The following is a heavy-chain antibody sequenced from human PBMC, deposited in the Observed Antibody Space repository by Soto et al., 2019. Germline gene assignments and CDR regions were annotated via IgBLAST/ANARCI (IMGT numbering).Heavy chain of an antibody. CDR3: ARDLFQGVLWFGELLTPYNWFDP. J-gene: IGHJ5*02. CDR1: WYNLTSYC. CDR2: ISAYNGNT. Sequence: ASMKVSLKASWYNLTSYCISWVRPAPGQRLGWVGGISAYNGNTNYAQKLQGRVTMTTDTSTSTAYMELRSLRSDDTAAYYCARDLFQGVLWFGELLTPYNWFDPWGQGTLVTVSS. V-gene: IGHV1-18*01. D-gene: IGHD3-10*01.